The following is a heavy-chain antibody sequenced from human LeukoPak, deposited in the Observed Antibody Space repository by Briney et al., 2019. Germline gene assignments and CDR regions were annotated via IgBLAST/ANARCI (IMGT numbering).Heavy chain of an antibody. J-gene: IGHJ4*02. V-gene: IGHV3-72*01. CDR2: IRNKVNSYST. CDR3: ARARGSAWSDTHFDY. CDR1: GFTVSSNY. Sequence: PGGSLRLSCAASGFTVSSNYMDWVRQAPGSGLEWVGRIRNKVNSYSTEYAASVKGRFTISRDDSKNTLSLQMNSLKTEDTAVYYCARARGSAWSDTHFDYWGQGTLVTVSS. D-gene: IGHD6-13*01.